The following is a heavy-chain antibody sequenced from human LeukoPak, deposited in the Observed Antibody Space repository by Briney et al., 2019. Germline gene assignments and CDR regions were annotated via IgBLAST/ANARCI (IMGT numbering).Heavy chain of an antibody. V-gene: IGHV4-30-4*01. CDR2: IYYSGST. CDR1: GGSISSGDYY. J-gene: IGHJ4*02. Sequence: SETLSLTCTVSGGSISSGDYYWSWIRQPPGKGLEWIGYIYYSGSTYYNPSLKSRVTISVDTSKNQFSLKLSSVTAADTAVYYCARGYYYDSNGSRAFDYWGQGTLVTVSS. CDR3: ARGYYYDSNGSRAFDY. D-gene: IGHD3-22*01.